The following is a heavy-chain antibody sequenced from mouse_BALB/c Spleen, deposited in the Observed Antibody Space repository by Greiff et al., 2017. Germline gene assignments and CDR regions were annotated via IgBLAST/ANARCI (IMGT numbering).Heavy chain of an antibody. CDR1: GYNFTSYW. Sequence: VQLQQPGAELVKPGTSVKLSCKASGYNFTSYWINWVKLRPGQGLEWIGDIYPGSGSTNYNEKFKSKATLTVDTSSSTAYMQLSSLASEDSALYYRARSHYRYDDYAMDYWGQGTSVTVSS. CDR2: IYPGSGST. CDR3: ARSHYRYDDYAMDY. J-gene: IGHJ4*01. D-gene: IGHD2-14*01. V-gene: IGHV1-55*01.